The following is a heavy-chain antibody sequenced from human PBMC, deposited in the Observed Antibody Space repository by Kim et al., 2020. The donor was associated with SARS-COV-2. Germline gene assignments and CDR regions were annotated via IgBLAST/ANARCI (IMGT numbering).Heavy chain of an antibody. CDR2: IYTSGST. Sequence: SETLSLTCTVSGGSISSGSYYWSWIRQPAGKGLEWIGRIYTSGSTNYNPSLKSRVTISVDTSKNQFSLKLSSVTAADTAVYYCAREGLSRLGDAFDIWGQGTMVTVSS. CDR3: AREGLSRLGDAFDI. V-gene: IGHV4-61*02. D-gene: IGHD3-16*01. CDR1: GGSISSGSYY. J-gene: IGHJ3*02.